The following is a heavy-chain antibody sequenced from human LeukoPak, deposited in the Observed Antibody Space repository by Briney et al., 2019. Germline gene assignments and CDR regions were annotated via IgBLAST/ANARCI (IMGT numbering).Heavy chain of an antibody. CDR2: ISDDGRRK. CDR1: GFSFISYG. J-gene: IGHJ4*02. D-gene: IGHD4-17*01. Sequence: QSGGSLRLSCAASGFSFISYGMHWVRQAPGKGLAWVGVISDDGRRKDYADSVKGRFTISRDNSKDTLYLQMNSLRAEDTAVYYCAKRPSDYGDYVSYFDYWGQGTLVTVSS. CDR3: AKRPSDYGDYVSYFDY. V-gene: IGHV3-30*18.